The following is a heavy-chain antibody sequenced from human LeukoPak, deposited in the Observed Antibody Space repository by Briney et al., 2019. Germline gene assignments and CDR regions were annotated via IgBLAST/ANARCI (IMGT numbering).Heavy chain of an antibody. CDR3: ARRIRVYSSSWYENYYYYGMDV. CDR1: GFTFSSYW. Sequence: PGGSLRLSCAASGFTFSSYWMSWVRQAPGKGLEWVANIKQDGSEKYYVDSVRGRFTISRDNAKNSLYLQMNSLRAEDTAVYYCARRIRVYSSSWYENYYYYGMDVWGQGTTVTVSS. V-gene: IGHV3-7*02. D-gene: IGHD6-13*01. CDR2: IKQDGSEK. J-gene: IGHJ6*02.